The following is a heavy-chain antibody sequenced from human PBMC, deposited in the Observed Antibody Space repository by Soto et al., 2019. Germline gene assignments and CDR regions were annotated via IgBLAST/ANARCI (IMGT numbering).Heavy chain of an antibody. CDR2: IKQDESEK. CDR1: GFTFSSYW. CDR3: ARGVRFQGRVYYLDF. V-gene: IGHV3-7*01. D-gene: IGHD3-10*01. J-gene: IGHJ4*02. Sequence: EVQLVESGGGLVQPGGSLRLSCAASGFTFSSYWMSWVRQAPGKGLEWVANIKQDESEKDYVDSVKGRFTISRDNATNSLYLEMNSLRAEDTAVYYCARGVRFQGRVYYLDFWGQGTLVTVSS.